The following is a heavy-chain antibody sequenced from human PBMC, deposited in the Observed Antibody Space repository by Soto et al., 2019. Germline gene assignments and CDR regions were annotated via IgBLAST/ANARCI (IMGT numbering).Heavy chain of an antibody. D-gene: IGHD3-10*01. CDR1: GITFGRRA. CDR3: ERGSTDSYPGSRIFDF. J-gene: IGHJ4*02. V-gene: IGHV3-23*01. CDR2: ITDSGGDA. Sequence: EVQLLESGGDLVQPGGSLRLSCVASGITFGRRAMSWVRQAPGEGLEWVSSITDSGGDAKYADSVRGRFTISRDNSKNTLYLQMSSLRAEDSAVYYCERGSTDSYPGSRIFDFWGRGTLVTVSS.